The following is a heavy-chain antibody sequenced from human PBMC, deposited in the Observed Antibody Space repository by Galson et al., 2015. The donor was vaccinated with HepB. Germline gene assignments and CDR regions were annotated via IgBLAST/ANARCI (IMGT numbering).Heavy chain of an antibody. D-gene: IGHD2-21*01. Sequence: SLRLSCAASGFTFSSYAMHWVRQAPGKGLEWVAVISYDGSNKYYADSVKGRFTISRDNSKNTLYLQMNSLRAEDTAVYYCARESSACYPYYCGGDEDWYFDLWGRGTLVTVSS. CDR1: GFTFSSYA. J-gene: IGHJ2*01. CDR3: ARESSACYPYYCGGDEDWYFDL. V-gene: IGHV3-30-3*01. CDR2: ISYDGSNK.